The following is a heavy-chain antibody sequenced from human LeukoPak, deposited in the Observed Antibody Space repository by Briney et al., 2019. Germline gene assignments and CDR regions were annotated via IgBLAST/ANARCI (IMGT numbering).Heavy chain of an antibody. J-gene: IGHJ3*02. CDR3: AKDHYGDYNACDI. D-gene: IGHD4-17*01. CDR1: GFTFSSYA. Sequence: GGSLRLSCAASGFTFSSYAMSWVRQAPGKVLEWVSAISGSGGSKYYADSVKGRFTISRDNSKNTLYLQMNSLRAEDTAVYYCAKDHYGDYNACDIWGQGTMVTVSS. CDR2: ISGSGGSK. V-gene: IGHV3-23*01.